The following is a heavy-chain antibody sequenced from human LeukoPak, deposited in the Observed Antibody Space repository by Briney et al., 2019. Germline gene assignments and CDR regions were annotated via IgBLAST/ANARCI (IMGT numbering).Heavy chain of an antibody. CDR2: TSAYNGNT. CDR1: GYTFTSYG. Sequence: ASVKVSCKASGYTFTSYGISWVRQAPGQGLEWMGWTSAYNGNTNYAQKLQGRVTMTTDTSTSTAYMELRSLRSDDTAAYYCARVRSYCSSTSCYCRGWHSWFDPRGQGTLVTVSS. D-gene: IGHD2-2*01. V-gene: IGHV1-18*01. CDR3: ARVRSYCSSTSCYCRGWHSWFDP. J-gene: IGHJ5*02.